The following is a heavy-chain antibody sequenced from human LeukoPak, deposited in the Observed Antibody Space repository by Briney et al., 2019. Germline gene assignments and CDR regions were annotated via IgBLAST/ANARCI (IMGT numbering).Heavy chain of an antibody. Sequence: GGSLRLSCAASGFTFDDYGMSWVRQAPGKGLEWVSVIYSGGSTYYADSVKGRFTISRDNSKNTLYLQMNSLRAEDTAVYYCARGYYGSGSYSLDYWGQGTLVTVSS. CDR1: GFTFDDYG. D-gene: IGHD3-10*01. CDR3: ARGYYGSGSYSLDY. CDR2: IYSGGST. J-gene: IGHJ4*02. V-gene: IGHV3-66*01.